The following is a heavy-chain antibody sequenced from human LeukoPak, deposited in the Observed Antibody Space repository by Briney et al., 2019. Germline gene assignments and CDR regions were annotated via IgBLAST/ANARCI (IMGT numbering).Heavy chain of an antibody. J-gene: IGHJ6*02. CDR1: GFTFSSYW. D-gene: IGHD4-11*01. V-gene: IGHV3-74*01. Sequence: GGSLRLSCAASGFTFSSYWMHWVRQAPGKGLVWVSRINSDGSSTSYADSVKGRFTISRDNAKNTLYLQMNSLRAEDTAVYYCARYPPLTTVTTVYYYGMDVWGQGTTVTVSS. CDR3: ARYPPLTTVTTVYYYGMDV. CDR2: INSDGSST.